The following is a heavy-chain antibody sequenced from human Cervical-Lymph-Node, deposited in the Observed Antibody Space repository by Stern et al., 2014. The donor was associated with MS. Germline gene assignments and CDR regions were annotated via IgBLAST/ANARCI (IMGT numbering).Heavy chain of an antibody. J-gene: IGHJ6*02. D-gene: IGHD6-13*01. CDR2: IWYDGSNK. V-gene: IGHV3-33*01. CDR3: ARDLSSSWFYYYYGMDV. Sequence: VQLVESGGGVVQPGRSLRLSCAASGFTFSSYGMHWVLQAPGKGLEWVAVIWYDGSNKYYADSVKGRFTISRDNSKNTLYLQMNSLRADDTAVYYCARDLSSSWFYYYYGMDVWGQGTTVTVSS. CDR1: GFTFSSYG.